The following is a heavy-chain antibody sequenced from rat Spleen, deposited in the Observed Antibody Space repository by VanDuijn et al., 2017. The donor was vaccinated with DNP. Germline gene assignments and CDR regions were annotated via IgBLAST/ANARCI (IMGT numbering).Heavy chain of an antibody. J-gene: IGHJ3*01. Sequence: EVQLVESGGGLVQPGRSLKIACVGSGFTFSDYNMAWVRQAPKKGLEWVATISYDGGSTYYRDSVKGRFTISRDNAKSSLYLQMDSLRSEDTATYYCTRTGILRIGFDYWGQGTLVTVSS. CDR2: ISYDGGST. V-gene: IGHV5-7*01. CDR1: GFTFSDYN. CDR3: TRTGILRIGFDY. D-gene: IGHD1-6*01.